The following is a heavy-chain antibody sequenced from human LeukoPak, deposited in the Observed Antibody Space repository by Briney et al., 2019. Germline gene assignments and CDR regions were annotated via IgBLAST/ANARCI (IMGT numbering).Heavy chain of an antibody. J-gene: IGHJ6*04. CDR1: GFTFSSYE. CDR3: AELGITMIGGV. CDR2: ISSSGSTI. V-gene: IGHV3-48*03. Sequence: GGSLRLSWAASGFTFSSYEMNWVRQAPGKGLEWVSYISSSGSTIYYADSVKGRFTISRDNAKNSLYLQMNSLRAEDTAVCYCAELGITMIGGVWGKGTTVTISS. D-gene: IGHD3-10*02.